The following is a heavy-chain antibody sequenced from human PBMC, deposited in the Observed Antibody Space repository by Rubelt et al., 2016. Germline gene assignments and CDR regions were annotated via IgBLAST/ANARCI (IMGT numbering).Heavy chain of an antibody. CDR1: EYTFTSYD. CDR2: MNPNSGNT. D-gene: IGHD6-13*01. V-gene: IGHV1-8*01. J-gene: IGHJ4*02. Sequence: QVQLVQSGAEVKKPGASVKVSCKASEYTFTSYDINWVRQATGQGLEWMGWMNPNSGNTGYAQKFQGRVTMTSDTSISTAYKEIGSLRVEDTAVYYCMGGGRSSSGYEYDYWGQGTLVTVSS. CDR3: MGGGRSSSGYEYDY.